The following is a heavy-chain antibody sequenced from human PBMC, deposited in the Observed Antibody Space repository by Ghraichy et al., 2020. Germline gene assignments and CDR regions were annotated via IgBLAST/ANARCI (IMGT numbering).Heavy chain of an antibody. Sequence: SETLSLTCAVYGGSFSGYYWSWIRQPPGKGLEWIWEINHSGSTNYNPSLKSRVTISVDTSKNQFSLKLSSVTAADTAVYYCARVLRYFDWSLRGDKRAMNDAFDIWGQGTMVTVSS. V-gene: IGHV4-34*01. CDR1: GGSFSGYY. CDR3: ARVLRYFDWSLRGDKRAMNDAFDI. J-gene: IGHJ3*02. D-gene: IGHD3-9*01. CDR2: INHSGST.